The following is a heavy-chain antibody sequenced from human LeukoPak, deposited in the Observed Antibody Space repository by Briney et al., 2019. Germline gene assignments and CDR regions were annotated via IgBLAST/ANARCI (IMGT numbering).Heavy chain of an antibody. CDR2: ITPGGSNR. D-gene: IGHD6-19*01. V-gene: IGHV3-48*03. J-gene: IGHJ4*02. CDR1: GITFSNYE. CDR3: ASSLSSGWGPVDDY. Sequence: PGGSLRLSCAASGITFSNYEMNWVRQAPGKGLEWVSYITPGGSNRCYAGSVRGRFTIYRDDAKKSVYLQMNSLRAEDTAVYYCASSLSSGWGPVDDYWGQGIMVTVSS.